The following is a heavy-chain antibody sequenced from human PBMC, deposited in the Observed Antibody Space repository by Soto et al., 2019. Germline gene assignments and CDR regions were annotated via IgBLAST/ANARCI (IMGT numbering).Heavy chain of an antibody. CDR3: ARGPDCGGDCYSYSFDS. J-gene: IGHJ4*02. V-gene: IGHV4-30-2*01. Sequence: QLQLQESGSGLVKPSQTLSLTCAVSGGSISSGGYSWSWIRQPPGKGLEWIGYIYHSGSTYYNPSLKSRVTISLDRSKNQFSLKLSSVTAADTAVYYCARGPDCGGDCYSYSFDSWGQGTLVTVSS. CDR1: GGSISSGGYS. D-gene: IGHD2-21*02. CDR2: IYHSGST.